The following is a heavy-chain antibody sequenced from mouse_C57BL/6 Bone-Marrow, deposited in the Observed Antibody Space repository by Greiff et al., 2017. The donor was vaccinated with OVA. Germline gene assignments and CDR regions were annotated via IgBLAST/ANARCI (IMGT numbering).Heavy chain of an antibody. CDR3: ARWDTTVVADWYFGG. J-gene: IGHJ1*03. Sequence: EVQGVESGGGLVQPGGSLSLSCAASGFTFTDYYMSWVRQPPGKALEWLGFIRNKANGYTTEYSASVTGRFTISRDNSQSILYLQMNALRAEDSATYYCARWDTTVVADWYFGGWGTGTTVTVSS. V-gene: IGHV7-3*01. D-gene: IGHD1-1*01. CDR2: IRNKANGYTT. CDR1: GFTFTDYY.